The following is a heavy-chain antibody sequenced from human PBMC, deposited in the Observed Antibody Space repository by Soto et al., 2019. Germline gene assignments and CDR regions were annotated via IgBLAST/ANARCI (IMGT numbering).Heavy chain of an antibody. D-gene: IGHD3-3*01. Sequence: PGGSLRLSCAASGFTLSSYWMHWVRQAPGKGLVWVSRINSDGSSTSYADSVKGRFTISRDNAKNTLYLQMNSLRAEDTAVYYCARGDYDFWSGYYSVYYYGMDVWGQGTTVTASS. CDR3: ARGDYDFWSGYYSVYYYGMDV. CDR1: GFTLSSYW. CDR2: INSDGSST. V-gene: IGHV3-74*01. J-gene: IGHJ6*02.